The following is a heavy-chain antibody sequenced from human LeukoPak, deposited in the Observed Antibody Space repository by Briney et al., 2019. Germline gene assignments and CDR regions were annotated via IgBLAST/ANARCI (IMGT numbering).Heavy chain of an antibody. CDR3: ARDYEFWSGFQSY. V-gene: IGHV3-74*01. Sequence: GGSLRLSCAASGFTFSIYWMHWVRQAPGKWLVWVSRINSDGSSRSYADPVKGPFTISRDNSKNTLYLQMNSLRAEDTAVYYCARDYEFWSGFQSYWGQRTLVTVSS. CDR2: INSDGSSR. CDR1: GFTFSIYW. D-gene: IGHD3-3*01. J-gene: IGHJ4*02.